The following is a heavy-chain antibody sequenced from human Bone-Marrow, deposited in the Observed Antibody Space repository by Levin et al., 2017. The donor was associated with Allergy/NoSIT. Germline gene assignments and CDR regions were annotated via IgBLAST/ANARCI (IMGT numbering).Heavy chain of an antibody. V-gene: IGHV3-64*01. CDR1: GFTFSKYV. CDR2: IREAGHTTT. Sequence: PSETLSLTCAGSGFTFSKYVMHWVRQAPGKGLEYVSGIREAGHTTTYYANSVKGRFSVSRDDSKSTLYLQMGSLRAEDTAVYYCVTEGPQVPLGQGGMDVWGQGTTITVSS. CDR3: VTEGPQVPLGQGGMDV. J-gene: IGHJ6*02.